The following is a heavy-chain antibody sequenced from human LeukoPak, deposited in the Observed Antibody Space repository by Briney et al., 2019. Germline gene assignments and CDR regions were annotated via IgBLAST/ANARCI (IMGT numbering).Heavy chain of an antibody. J-gene: IGHJ4*02. D-gene: IGHD5-12*01. CDR1: GGSFSGYY. Sequence: PSETLSLTCAVYGGSFSGYYWSWIRRPPGKGLKWIGEINHSGSTNYNPSLKSRVTISVDTSKNQFSLKLSSVTAADTAVYYCASPRGYSGYDFDYWGQGTLVTVSS. CDR3: ASPRGYSGYDFDY. CDR2: INHSGST. V-gene: IGHV4-34*01.